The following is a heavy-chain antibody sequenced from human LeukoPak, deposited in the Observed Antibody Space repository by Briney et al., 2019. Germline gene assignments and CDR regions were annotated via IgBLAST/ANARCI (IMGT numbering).Heavy chain of an antibody. V-gene: IGHV4-39*01. CDR2: IYYSGST. CDR1: GSSISSSSYY. D-gene: IGHD5-24*01. J-gene: IGHJ2*01. CDR3: ATRLRWLQLRRDWYFDL. Sequence: SETLSLTCPVSGSSISSSSYYWGWIRQPPGKGLEWIGSIYYSGSTYYNPSLKSRFTISVDTSKNQFSLKLSSVTAADTAVYYCATRLRWLQLRRDWYFDLWGRGTLVTVSS.